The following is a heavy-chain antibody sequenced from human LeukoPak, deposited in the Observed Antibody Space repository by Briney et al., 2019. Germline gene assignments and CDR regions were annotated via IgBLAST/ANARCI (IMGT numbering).Heavy chain of an antibody. CDR2: IYYSGST. J-gene: IGHJ6*02. Sequence: SETLSLTCTVSGGSISSYYWSWIRQPPGKGLEWIGYIYYSGSTNYNPSLKSRVTISVDTSKNQFSLKLSSVTAADTAVYYCARWEYCSGGSCYSGYYGMDVWGQGTTVTVSS. CDR3: ARWEYCSGGSCYSGYYGMDV. CDR1: GGSISSYY. D-gene: IGHD2-15*01. V-gene: IGHV4-59*08.